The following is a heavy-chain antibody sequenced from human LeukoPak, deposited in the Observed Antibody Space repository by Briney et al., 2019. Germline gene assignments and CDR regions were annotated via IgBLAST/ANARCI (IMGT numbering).Heavy chain of an antibody. J-gene: IGHJ4*02. Sequence: SVKVSCKASGGTFSSYAISWVGQAAGQGLEWMGRIIPILGIANYAQKFQGRVTITADKSTSTAYMELSSLRSEDTAVYYCASDVDIVATDWVAYWGQGTLVTVSS. CDR2: IIPILGIA. CDR3: ASDVDIVATDWVAY. D-gene: IGHD5-12*01. V-gene: IGHV1-69*04. CDR1: GGTFSSYA.